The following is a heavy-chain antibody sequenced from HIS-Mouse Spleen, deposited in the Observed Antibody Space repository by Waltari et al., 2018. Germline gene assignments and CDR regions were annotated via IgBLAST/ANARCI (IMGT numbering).Heavy chain of an antibody. CDR2: ISYDGSNK. CDR1: GFTFSSYA. Sequence: QVQLVESGGGVVQPGRSLRPSCAASGFTFSSYALPWVRQAPGKGLEWVAVISYDGSNKYYADSVKGRFTISRDNSKNTLYLQMNSLRAEDTAVYYCARDMSTVVTSLFDYWGQGTLVTVSS. CDR3: ARDMSTVVTSLFDY. V-gene: IGHV3-30-3*01. D-gene: IGHD2-21*02. J-gene: IGHJ4*02.